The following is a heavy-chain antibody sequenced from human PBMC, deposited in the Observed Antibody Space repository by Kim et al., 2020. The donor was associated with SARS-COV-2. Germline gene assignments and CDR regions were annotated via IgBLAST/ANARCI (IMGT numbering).Heavy chain of an antibody. CDR1: EFTFSNYA. CDR3: AKGFDGSTDYHFMDG. J-gene: IGHJ6*03. CDR2: ISGSGATT. Sequence: GGSLRLSCTASEFTFSNYAMTWVRQAPGKGLEWVSSISGSGATTFYAAFGKGRLTVSRDNSMDTVDLHMNILRVEDTAIYFCAKGFDGSTDYHFMDGLG. V-gene: IGHV3-23*01. D-gene: IGHD3-9*01.